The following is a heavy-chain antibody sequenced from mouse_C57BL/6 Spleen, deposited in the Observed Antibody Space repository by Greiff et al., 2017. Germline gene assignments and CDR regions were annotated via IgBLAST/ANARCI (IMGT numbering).Heavy chain of an antibody. V-gene: IGHV3-6*01. J-gene: IGHJ2*01. CDR3: ARGGPEGYFDY. CDR1: GYSITSGYY. Sequence: VQLQQSGPGLVKPSQSLSLTCSVTGYSITSGYYWNWIRQFPGNKLEWMGYISYDGSNNYNPSLKNRISITRDTSKNQFFLKLNSVTTEDTATYYCARGGPEGYFDYWGQGTTLTVSS. CDR2: ISYDGSN.